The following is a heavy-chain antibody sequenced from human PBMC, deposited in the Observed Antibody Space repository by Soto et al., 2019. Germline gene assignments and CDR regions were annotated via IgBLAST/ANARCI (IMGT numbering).Heavy chain of an antibody. Sequence: QVQLQQWGAGLLKPSETLSLTCAVYGGSFSGYYWSWIRQPPGKGLEWIGEINHIGSTNYNPSLKSRVTISVDTSKNQFSLKLSSVTAADTAVYYCARVWWYCSGGSCSPATGGFDYWGQGTLVTVSS. V-gene: IGHV4-34*01. CDR2: INHIGST. CDR1: GGSFSGYY. D-gene: IGHD2-15*01. CDR3: ARVWWYCSGGSCSPATGGFDY. J-gene: IGHJ4*02.